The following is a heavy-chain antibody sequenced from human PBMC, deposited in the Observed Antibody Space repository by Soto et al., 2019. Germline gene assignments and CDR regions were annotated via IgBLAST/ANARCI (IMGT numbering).Heavy chain of an antibody. CDR2: FDPEDGET. Sequence: GSVKVSCKVSGYTLTELSMHWVRRAPGKGLEWMGGFDPEDGETIYAQKFQDRVTMTEDTSTDTAYMELSSLRSEDTAVSYCVTIIGGANYGMDIGGQGPSVTV. D-gene: IGHD1-26*01. V-gene: IGHV1-24*01. CDR1: GYTLTELS. CDR3: VTIIGGANYGMDI. J-gene: IGHJ6*02.